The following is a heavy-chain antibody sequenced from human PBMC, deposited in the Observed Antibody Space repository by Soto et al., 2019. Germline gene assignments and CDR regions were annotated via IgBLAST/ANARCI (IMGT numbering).Heavy chain of an antibody. CDR3: ARGGDSSGYYTDY. D-gene: IGHD3-22*01. V-gene: IGHV4-34*01. J-gene: IGHJ4*02. CDR2: INHSGST. CDR1: GGSFSDYH. Sequence: QVQLQQWGAGLLKPSETLSLTCAVYGGSFSDYHWSWIRQPPGKGLEWIGEINHSGSTDYNPSLKSRVTISVDSSKNQFSLKLRSVTAADTAVYYCARGGDSSGYYTDYWGQGTLVTVSS.